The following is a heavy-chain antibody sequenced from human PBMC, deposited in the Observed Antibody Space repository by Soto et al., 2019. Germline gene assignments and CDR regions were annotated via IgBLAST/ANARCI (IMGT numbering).Heavy chain of an antibody. CDR1: GGSISSSSYY. V-gene: IGHV4-39*01. CDR2: INYSGST. D-gene: IGHD5-18*01. J-gene: IGHJ4*02. CDR3: ARLMGYSYGDIDY. Sequence: SETLSLTCTVSGGSISSSSYYWGWIRQPPGKGLEWIGSINYSGSTYYNPSLKSRVTISVDTSKNQFSLKLSSVTAADTAVYYCARLMGYSYGDIDYWGQGTLVTVSS.